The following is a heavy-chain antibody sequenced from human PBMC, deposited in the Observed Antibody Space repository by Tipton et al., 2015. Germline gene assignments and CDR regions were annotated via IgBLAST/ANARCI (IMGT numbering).Heavy chain of an antibody. J-gene: IGHJ4*02. CDR2: VYYNGAT. CDR1: GGSISTTNYY. CDR3: ARELRGNSDSGSGDY. Sequence: LSLTCTVSGGSISTTNYYWGWIRQPPGKGLEWIGTVYYNGATQYNPSLNSRVSISVDTSKNQFSLRLNSVTATDTAVYYCARELRGNSDSGSGDYWGQGTLVTVSS. D-gene: IGHD3-10*01. V-gene: IGHV4-39*02.